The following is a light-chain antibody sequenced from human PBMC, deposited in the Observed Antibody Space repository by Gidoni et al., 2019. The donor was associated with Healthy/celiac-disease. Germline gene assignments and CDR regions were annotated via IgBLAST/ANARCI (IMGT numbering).Light chain of an antibody. Sequence: SSELTQDPAVSVALGQTVRITCQGDSRRSYYASWYQQKPGQAPVLVIYAKNNRPSGIPDRFSGSSSGNTASLTITGAQAEDEADYYCNSRDSSGNHWVFGGGTKLTVL. CDR1: SRRSYY. V-gene: IGLV3-19*01. J-gene: IGLJ3*02. CDR2: AKN. CDR3: NSRDSSGNHWV.